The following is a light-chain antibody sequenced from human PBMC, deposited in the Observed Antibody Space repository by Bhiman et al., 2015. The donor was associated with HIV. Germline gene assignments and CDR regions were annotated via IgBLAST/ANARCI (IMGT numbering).Light chain of an antibody. V-gene: IGLV1-51*02. CDR3: GAWDSSLSAVL. CDR1: SSNIGAGYD. CDR2: ENN. J-gene: IGLJ2*01. Sequence: QSVLTQPPSVSGAPGQRVTISCTGSSSNIGAGYDVHWYQQLPGTAPKLLIYENNKRPSGIPDRFSASKSGTSATLGITGLQTGDEADYYCGAWDSSLSAVLFGGGTKLTVL.